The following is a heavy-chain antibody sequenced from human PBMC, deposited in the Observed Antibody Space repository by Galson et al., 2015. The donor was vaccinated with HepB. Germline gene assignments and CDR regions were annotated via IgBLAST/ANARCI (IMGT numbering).Heavy chain of an antibody. Sequence: SLRLSCAASGLTVNSNYMTRVRQAPGKGLEWVSIIYSDNTYYADSVKGRFTISRDSSENTLFLQMSSLGAEDTAVYFCAAGIAKKYYFDYWGQGTLVTVSS. J-gene: IGHJ4*02. CDR1: GLTVNSNY. V-gene: IGHV3-66*01. CDR3: AAGIAKKYYFDY. D-gene: IGHD6-13*01. CDR2: IYSDNT.